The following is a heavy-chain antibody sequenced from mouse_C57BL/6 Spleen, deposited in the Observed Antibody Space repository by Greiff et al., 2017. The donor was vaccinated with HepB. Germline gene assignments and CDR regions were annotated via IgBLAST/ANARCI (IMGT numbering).Heavy chain of an antibody. CDR1: GYTFTSYW. CDR3: ARSGRYGRVFDY. D-gene: IGHD1-1*01. V-gene: IGHV1-55*01. J-gene: IGHJ2*01. CDR2: IYPGSGST. Sequence: VQLQQPGAELVKPGASVKMSCKASGYTFTSYWITWVKQRPGQGLEWIGDIYPGSGSTNYNEKFKSKATLTVDTSSSTAYMQLSSLTSEDSAVYYCARSGRYGRVFDYWGQGTTLTVSS.